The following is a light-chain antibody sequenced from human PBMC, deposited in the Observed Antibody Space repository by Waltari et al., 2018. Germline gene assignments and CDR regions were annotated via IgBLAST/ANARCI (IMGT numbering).Light chain of an antibody. Sequence: DIVMTQSPLSLPVTPGEPASISCRSSQSLLLQSNGYNYLDWYLQKPGQSPHLLIYLGSIRASGVPDRFSGSGSGTDFTLTITSLQAEDVAVYYCQQYFGSPPITFGRGTRLEIK. CDR2: LGS. J-gene: IGKJ5*01. V-gene: IGKV2-28*01. CDR3: QQYFGSPPIT. CDR1: QSLLLQSNGYNY.